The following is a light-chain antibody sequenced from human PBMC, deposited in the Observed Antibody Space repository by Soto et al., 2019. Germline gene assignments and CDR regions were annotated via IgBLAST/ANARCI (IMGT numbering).Light chain of an antibody. Sequence: DIQMSQSPSTLSASVGDRVTITCRASQSISSWLAWYQQKPGKAPKLLIYKASSLESGVPSRFSGSGSGTEFTLTISSLQPDDFATYYCQQYNSYWTCGQGTRWIS. CDR3: QQYNSYWT. CDR1: QSISSW. V-gene: IGKV1-5*03. J-gene: IGKJ1*01. CDR2: KAS.